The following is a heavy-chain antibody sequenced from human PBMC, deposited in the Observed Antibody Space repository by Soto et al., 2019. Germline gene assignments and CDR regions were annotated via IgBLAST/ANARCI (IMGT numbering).Heavy chain of an antibody. D-gene: IGHD1-26*01. J-gene: IGHJ4*02. Sequence: QLQLQESGPGLVKPSETLSLTCTVSGGSISSSSYYWGWIRQPPGKGLEWIGSIYYSGSTYYNPSLKSRVTISVDTSKNQFSLKLSSVTAADTAVYYCARHPTIPPTYYFDYWGQGTLVTVSS. CDR3: ARHPTIPPTYYFDY. CDR2: IYYSGST. CDR1: GGSISSSSYY. V-gene: IGHV4-39*01.